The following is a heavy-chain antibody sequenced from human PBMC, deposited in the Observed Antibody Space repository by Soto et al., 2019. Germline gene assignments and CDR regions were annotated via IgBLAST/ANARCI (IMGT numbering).Heavy chain of an antibody. J-gene: IGHJ6*02. Sequence: PGGSLRLSCAASGFTVSSNYMSWVRQAPGKGLEWVSVIYSGSSTYYADSVKGRFTISRDNSENTLYLQMNSLRAEDTAVYYCARERRTRYGMDVWGQGTTVTVSS. V-gene: IGHV3-66*01. CDR3: ARERRTRYGMDV. CDR1: GFTVSSNY. CDR2: IYSGSST.